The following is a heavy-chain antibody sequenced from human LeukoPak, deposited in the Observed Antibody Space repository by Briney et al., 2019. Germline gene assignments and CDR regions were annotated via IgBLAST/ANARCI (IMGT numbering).Heavy chain of an antibody. CDR3: AREDPQTTVPEGMDV. CDR1: GGSISYYY. CDR2: IYYSGTT. Sequence: SETLSLTCTVSGGSISYYYWSWIRQSPGKGLEWIGYIYYSGTTNYNPSLKSRVTISVDTSKNRFSLQLRFVTAADTAVYYCAREDPQTTVPEGMDVWGQGTTVTVSS. D-gene: IGHD4-17*01. J-gene: IGHJ6*02. V-gene: IGHV4-59*01.